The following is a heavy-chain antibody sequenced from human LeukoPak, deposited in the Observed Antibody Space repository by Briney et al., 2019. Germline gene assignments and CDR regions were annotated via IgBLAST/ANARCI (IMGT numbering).Heavy chain of an antibody. J-gene: IGHJ3*02. D-gene: IGHD3-22*01. CDR3: ARSLYYYDSSGYYEDDAFDI. Sequence: PSETLSLNCAVYGGSFSGYYWSWIRQPPGKGLEWIGEINHSGSTNYNPSLKSRVTISVDTSKNQFSLKLSSVTAADTAVYYCARSLYYYDSSGYYEDDAFDIWGQGTMVTGSS. CDR2: INHSGST. CDR1: GGSFSGYY. V-gene: IGHV4-34*01.